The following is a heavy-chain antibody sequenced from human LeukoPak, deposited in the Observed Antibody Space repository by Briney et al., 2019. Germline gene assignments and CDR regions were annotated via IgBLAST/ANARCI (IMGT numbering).Heavy chain of an antibody. J-gene: IGHJ1*01. D-gene: IGHD4-17*01. Sequence: GGSLRLSCAASGFTFSSYAMSWVRQAPGKGLEWVANIKQDGSEKYYVDSVKGRFTISRDNAKNSLYLQMNSLRAEDTAVYYCAKEIYGDSTGGRFQHWGQGTLVTVSS. V-gene: IGHV3-7*03. CDR2: IKQDGSEK. CDR1: GFTFSSYA. CDR3: AKEIYGDSTGGRFQH.